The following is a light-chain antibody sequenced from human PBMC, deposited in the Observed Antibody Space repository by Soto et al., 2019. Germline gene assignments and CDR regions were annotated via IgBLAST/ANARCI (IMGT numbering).Light chain of an antibody. J-gene: IGLJ3*02. V-gene: IGLV2-14*03. CDR3: SSYAGSNKWV. CDR2: EVT. CDR1: SSDVGGYNF. Sequence: QSALTQTASVSGSPGQSITISCTGTSSDVGGYNFVSWYQQHPGKAPKLIIHEVTNRPSGVSTRFSGSKSGNTASLTISGLQAEDEADYYCSSYAGSNKWVFGGGTKLTVL.